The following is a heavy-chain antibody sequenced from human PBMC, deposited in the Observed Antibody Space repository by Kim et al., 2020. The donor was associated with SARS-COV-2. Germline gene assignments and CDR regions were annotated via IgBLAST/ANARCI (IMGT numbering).Heavy chain of an antibody. CDR1: GFTFSNAW. D-gene: IGHD1-1*01. Sequence: GGSLRLSCAASGFTFSNAWMSWVRQAPGKGLEWVGRIKSKTDGGATDYAAPVKGRFTISRDDSKNTLYLQMNSLKTEDTAVYFCTTDGYNYNLSFDYWGQGTLVTVSS. J-gene: IGHJ4*02. CDR2: IKSKTDGGAT. CDR3: TTDGYNYNLSFDY. V-gene: IGHV3-15*05.